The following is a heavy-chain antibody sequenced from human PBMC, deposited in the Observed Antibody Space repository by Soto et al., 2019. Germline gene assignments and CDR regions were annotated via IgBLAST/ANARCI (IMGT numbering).Heavy chain of an antibody. Sequence: EVHLVESGGTLVQLGGSLKLSCAASGFTFSGSSIHWVRQASGKGLERVCRVRSKIHNYARAYSASMQGRLTVSRDDSKNTAYLQMDSLKIEDTAVYFCTRLDDTTLLGLDYWGRGTLVTVSS. J-gene: IGHJ4*02. V-gene: IGHV3-73*02. CDR3: TRLDDTTLLGLDY. CDR1: GFTFSGSS. CDR2: VRSKIHNYAR. D-gene: IGHD1-1*01.